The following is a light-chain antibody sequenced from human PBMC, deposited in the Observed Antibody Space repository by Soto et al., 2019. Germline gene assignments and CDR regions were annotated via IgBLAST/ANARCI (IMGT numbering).Light chain of an antibody. Sequence: QSVLTQPPSASGTPGQRVTISCSGSSSNIGSNYVYWYQQLPGTAPKLLIYRNNQRPSWVPDRFSGSKTGTSASLAISGVRSEDEADYYCAAWDDSLSGRVFGTGTKVTVL. J-gene: IGLJ1*01. CDR1: SSNIGSNY. CDR3: AAWDDSLSGRV. V-gene: IGLV1-47*01. CDR2: RNN.